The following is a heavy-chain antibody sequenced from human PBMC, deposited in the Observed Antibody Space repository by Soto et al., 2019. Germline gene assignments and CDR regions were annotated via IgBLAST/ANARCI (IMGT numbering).Heavy chain of an antibody. J-gene: IGHJ5*02. CDR3: AKIVGTGRGPGFDP. CDR2: ISPSGST. CDR1: GYSISNSNW. V-gene: IGHV4-28*01. Sequence: QVQLQESGPGLVKPSDTLSLTCVVSGYSISNSNWWGWIRQPPGKGLEWIGYISPSGSTYYNPSLPSRVTMSVDTSTNQFCLTLSSVTAMDTAVYYCAKIVGTGRGPGFDPWGQGTLVTVSS. D-gene: IGHD1-1*01.